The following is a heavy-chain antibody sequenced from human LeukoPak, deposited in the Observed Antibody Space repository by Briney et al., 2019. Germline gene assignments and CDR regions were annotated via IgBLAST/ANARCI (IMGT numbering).Heavy chain of an antibody. J-gene: IGHJ4*02. CDR1: GYTLTELS. D-gene: IGHD6-13*01. CDR3: ARALFSSSWPNFDY. V-gene: IGHV1-24*01. Sequence: ASVKVSCKVSGYTLTELSMHWVRQAPGKGLEWMGGFDPEDGETIYAQKFQGRVNMTTDTSTSTAYMELRSLRSDDTAVYYCARALFSSSWPNFDYWGQGTLVTVSS. CDR2: FDPEDGET.